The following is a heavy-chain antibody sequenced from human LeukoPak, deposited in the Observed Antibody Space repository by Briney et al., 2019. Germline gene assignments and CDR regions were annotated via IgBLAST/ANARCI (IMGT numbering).Heavy chain of an antibody. CDR1: EFTFTTYG. J-gene: IGHJ4*02. CDR2: IYYDGSNI. V-gene: IGHV3-33*01. Sequence: GRSLTLSCAASEFTFTTYGMHWVRQAPGKGLEWVAFIYYDGSNIYYADYVKGRFTISKDISKNTLYLQMDSLRAEDTAIYYCARDWKTNSFDYWGQGTLVTVSS. D-gene: IGHD1-1*01. CDR3: ARDWKTNSFDY.